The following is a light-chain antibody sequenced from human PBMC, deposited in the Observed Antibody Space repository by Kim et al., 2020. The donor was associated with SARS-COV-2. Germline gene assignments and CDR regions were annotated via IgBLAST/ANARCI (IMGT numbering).Light chain of an antibody. CDR3: QQYERWPPYT. CDR1: QSVSSN. J-gene: IGKJ2*01. Sequence: SPGERATLSCRASQSVSSNLAWYQQKPGQAPRLLISAASTRAAGIPARFSGSGSGTDFTLTISGLQSEDSAIYYCQQYERWPPYTFGLGTKLEI. CDR2: AAS. V-gene: IGKV3-15*01.